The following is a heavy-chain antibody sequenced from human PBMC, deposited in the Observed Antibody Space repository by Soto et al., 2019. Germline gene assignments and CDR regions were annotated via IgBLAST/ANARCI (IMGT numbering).Heavy chain of an antibody. D-gene: IGHD4-17*01. CDR3: ARDLGNNYGSFAY. Sequence: GSLRLSCLASGFTFSNYAMNWVRQAPGKGLEWVAVISYDGSNKYYADSVKGRITISRDNSRNTLYLQMNNLRAEDTAMYYCARDLGNNYGSFAYWGQGTLVTGLL. V-gene: IGHV3-30-3*01. CDR1: GFTFSNYA. J-gene: IGHJ4*02. CDR2: ISYDGSNK.